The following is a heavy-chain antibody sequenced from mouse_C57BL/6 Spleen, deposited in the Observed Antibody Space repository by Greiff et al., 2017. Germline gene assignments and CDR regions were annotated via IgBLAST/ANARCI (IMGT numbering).Heavy chain of an antibody. CDR2: IDPSDSYT. CDR1: GYTFTSYW. Sequence: VQLQQPGAELVRPGTSVKLSCKASGYTFTSYWMHWVKQRPGQGLEWIGVIDPSDSYTNYNQKFKGKATLTVDTSSSTAYMQLSSLTSEDSAFYYCASGGTTDAWLAYWGQGTLVTVSA. J-gene: IGHJ3*01. D-gene: IGHD1-1*01. CDR3: ASGGTTDAWLAY. V-gene: IGHV1-59*01.